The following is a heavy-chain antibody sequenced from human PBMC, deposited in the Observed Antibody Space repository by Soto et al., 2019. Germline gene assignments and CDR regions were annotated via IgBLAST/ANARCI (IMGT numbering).Heavy chain of an antibody. CDR1: GFTFSSYA. Sequence: QVQLVESGGGVVQPGRSLRLSCAASGFTFSSYAMHWVRQAPGKGLEWVAVISYDGSNKYYADSVKGRFTISRDNSKNTLYLQMNSLRAEDTAVYYCARESAYYYYGMDVWGQGTTVTVSS. CDR2: ISYDGSNK. J-gene: IGHJ6*02. V-gene: IGHV3-30-3*01. CDR3: ARESAYYYYGMDV.